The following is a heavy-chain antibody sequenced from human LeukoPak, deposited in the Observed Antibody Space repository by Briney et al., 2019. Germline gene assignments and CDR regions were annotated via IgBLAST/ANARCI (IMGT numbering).Heavy chain of an antibody. J-gene: IGHJ4*02. Sequence: GGSLRLSCAASGSTFSSYAMSWVRQAPGKGLEWVSAISGSGGSTYYADSVKGRFTISRDNSKNTLYLQMNSLRAEDTAVYYCAKAGRRYYDSSGSITIDYWGQGTLVTVSS. D-gene: IGHD3-22*01. CDR3: AKAGRRYYDSSGSITIDY. CDR2: ISGSGGST. V-gene: IGHV3-23*01. CDR1: GSTFSSYA.